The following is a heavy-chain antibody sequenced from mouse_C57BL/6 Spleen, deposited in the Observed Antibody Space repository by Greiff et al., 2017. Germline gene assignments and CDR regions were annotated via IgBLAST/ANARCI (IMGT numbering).Heavy chain of an antibody. CDR1: GYTFTSYW. Sequence: VQLQQPGAELVKPGASVKLSCKASGYTFTSYWMHWVKQRPGRGLEWIGRIDPNSGGTKYNEKFKSKATLTVDKPSSTAYMQLISLTSEDSAVYYGARPDSGTWGYFDVWGTGTTVTVSS. V-gene: IGHV1-72*01. D-gene: IGHD4-1*01. J-gene: IGHJ1*03. CDR3: ARPDSGTWGYFDV. CDR2: IDPNSGGT.